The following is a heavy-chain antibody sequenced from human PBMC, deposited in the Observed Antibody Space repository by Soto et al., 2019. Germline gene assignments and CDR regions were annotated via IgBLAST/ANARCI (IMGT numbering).Heavy chain of an antibody. J-gene: IGHJ5*02. CDR2: IKQDGSER. D-gene: IGHD2-21*01. V-gene: IGHV3-7*01. CDR1: GFTCGNYW. CDR3: ASARHIGP. Sequence: CGALRLSCAASGFTCGNYWMSWFRQGPGNWPECVANIKQDGSERNYVDSVKGQLTISRDNAENSLYLQMNSLRVEDTGVYYCASARHIGPWGQGTLVTVSS.